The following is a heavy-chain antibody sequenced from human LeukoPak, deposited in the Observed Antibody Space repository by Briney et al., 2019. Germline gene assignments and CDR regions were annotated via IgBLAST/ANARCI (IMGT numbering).Heavy chain of an antibody. Sequence: GGSLRLSCAASGFTFSDYFMTWIRQAPGKGLEWVSHITGSGANVYYADSVKGRFTISRDNAKNSLYLQMNSLRAEDTAVYYCASSGGSDSSSDYWGQGTLVTVSS. CDR1: GFTFSDYF. D-gene: IGHD6-6*01. J-gene: IGHJ4*02. CDR2: ITGSGANV. CDR3: ASSGGSDSSSDY. V-gene: IGHV3-11*01.